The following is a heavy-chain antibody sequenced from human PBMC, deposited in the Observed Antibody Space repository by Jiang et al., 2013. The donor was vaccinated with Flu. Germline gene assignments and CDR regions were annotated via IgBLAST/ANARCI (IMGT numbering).Heavy chain of an antibody. D-gene: IGHD5-18*01. V-gene: IGHV6-1*01. CDR2: TYYRSKWYN. CDR3: ARDQLIQLWFGGKYYYYGMDV. CDR1: GDSVSSNSAA. Sequence: QTLSLTCAISGDSVSSNSAAWNWIRQSPSRGLEWLGRTYYRSKWYNDYAVSVKSRITINPDTSKNQFSLQLNSVTPEDTAVYYCARDQLIQLWFGGKYYYYGMDVWGQGTTVTVSS. J-gene: IGHJ6*02.